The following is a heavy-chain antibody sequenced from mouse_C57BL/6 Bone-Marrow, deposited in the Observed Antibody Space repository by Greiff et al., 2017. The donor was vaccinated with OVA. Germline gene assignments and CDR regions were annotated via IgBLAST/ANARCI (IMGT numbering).Heavy chain of an antibody. D-gene: IGHD1-1*01. CDR2: IWGGGST. V-gene: IGHV2-9*01. CDR3: AKRDYGSSYDWYFEV. Sequence: VMLVESGPGLVAPSQSLSITCTVSGFSLTSYGVDWVRQPPGKGLEWMGVIWGGGSTNYNSALMSRMSISKDNSKSQVFLKMNSLQTDDTAMYYCAKRDYGSSYDWYFEVWGTGTTVTVSS. J-gene: IGHJ1*03. CDR1: GFSLTSYG.